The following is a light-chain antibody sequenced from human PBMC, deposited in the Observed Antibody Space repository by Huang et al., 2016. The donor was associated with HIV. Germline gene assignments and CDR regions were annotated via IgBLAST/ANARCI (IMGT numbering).Light chain of an antibody. CDR3: QQSFSVPRT. Sequence: DIQMTQSPPSLSASVGDRVTFTCRANQNITKSLNWYQQKPGKAPKLLIYTAYTLERGVPSRFSGGGAGERFTLNIGKLQPEDFATYYCQQSFSVPRTFG. V-gene: IGKV1-39*01. CDR1: QNITKS. J-gene: IGKJ1*01. CDR2: TAY.